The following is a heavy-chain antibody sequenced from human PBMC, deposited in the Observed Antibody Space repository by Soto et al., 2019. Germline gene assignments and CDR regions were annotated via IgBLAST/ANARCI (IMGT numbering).Heavy chain of an antibody. J-gene: IGHJ5*02. CDR3: ARERYYYGSGSSNWFDP. CDR2: IWYDGSNK. D-gene: IGHD3-10*01. CDR1: GFTFSSYG. Sequence: GGSLRLSCAASGFTFSSYGLHWVRQAPGTGLEWVAVIWYDGSNKYYADSVKGRFTISRDNSKNTLYLQMNSLRAEDTAVYYCARERYYYGSGSSNWFDPWGQGTLVTVS. V-gene: IGHV3-33*01.